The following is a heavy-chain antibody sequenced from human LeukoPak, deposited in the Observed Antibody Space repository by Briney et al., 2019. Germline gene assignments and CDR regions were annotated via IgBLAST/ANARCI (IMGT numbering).Heavy chain of an antibody. V-gene: IGHV4-31*03. D-gene: IGHD6-13*01. J-gene: IGHJ4*02. CDR2: IYYSGST. CDR1: GGSISSGGYY. CDR3: ARDPSSPGLPDY. Sequence: SETLSLTCTVSGGSISSGGYYWSWIRQHPGKGLEWIGYIYYSGSTYYNPSLKSRVTISVDRSKNQFSLRLSSVTAADTAVYYCARDPSSPGLPDYWGQGTLVTVSS.